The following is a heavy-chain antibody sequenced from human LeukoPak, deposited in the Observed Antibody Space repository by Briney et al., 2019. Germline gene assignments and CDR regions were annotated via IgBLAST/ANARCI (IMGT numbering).Heavy chain of an antibody. J-gene: IGHJ4*02. CDR1: GGSISSYY. CDR2: IYTSGST. D-gene: IGHD4-17*01. CDR3: ARAHTVTTGFYY. Sequence: SETLSLTCTVSGGSISSYYWSWIRQPPGKGLEWIGYIYTSGSTNYNPSLKSRVTISVDTSKNQFSLKLSSVTAADTAVYYCARAHTVTTGFYYWGQGTLVTVSS. V-gene: IGHV4-4*09.